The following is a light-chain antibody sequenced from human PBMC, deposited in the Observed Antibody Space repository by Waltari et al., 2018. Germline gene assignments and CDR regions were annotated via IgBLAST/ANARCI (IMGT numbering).Light chain of an antibody. CDR3: QVWADSSDFV. J-gene: IGLJ1*01. Sequence: SYVLTQPPSVSVAPGRTARITCGGNSVGSKSVHWYQRKPGQAPVVVVYDDTERPSGILDRFSGSNPENTATLTINSVEAGDEADYFCQVWADSSDFVFGSGTKVTVL. CDR2: DDT. CDR1: SVGSKS. V-gene: IGLV3-21*02.